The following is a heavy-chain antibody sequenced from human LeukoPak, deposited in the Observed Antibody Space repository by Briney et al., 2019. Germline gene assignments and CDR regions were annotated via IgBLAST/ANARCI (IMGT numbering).Heavy chain of an antibody. D-gene: IGHD6-6*01. CDR1: GGSFSGYY. CDR2: INHSGST. CDR3: ARGGQLVDSFHAFDI. V-gene: IGHV4-34*01. Sequence: PSETLSLTCAVYGGSFSGYYWSWIRQPPGKGREWMGEINHSGSTNYNPSLKRRVPLSGDTSKNQFSLKLSSVTAADTAVYYCARGGQLVDSFHAFDIWGQGTMVTVSS. J-gene: IGHJ3*02.